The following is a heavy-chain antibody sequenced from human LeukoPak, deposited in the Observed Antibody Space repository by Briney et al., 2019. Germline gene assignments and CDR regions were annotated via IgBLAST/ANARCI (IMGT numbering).Heavy chain of an antibody. J-gene: IGHJ4*02. CDR2: VDPEDGET. CDR3: ATLCSSTSCDFDY. Sequence: GASVKVSCKASGYTFTDYYMHWVQQAPGKGLEWMGRVDPEDGETIYAEKFQGRVTITADTSTDTAYMELSSLRSEDTAVYYCATLCSSTSCDFDYWGQGTLVTVSS. CDR1: GYTFTDYY. V-gene: IGHV1-69-2*01. D-gene: IGHD2-2*01.